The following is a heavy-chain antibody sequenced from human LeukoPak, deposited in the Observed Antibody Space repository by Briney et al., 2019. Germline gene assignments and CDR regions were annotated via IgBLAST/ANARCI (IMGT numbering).Heavy chain of an antibody. Sequence: GASVKVSCKASGGTFSSYAISWVRQAPGQGLEWMGRIIPILGIANYAQKLQGRVTMSTDTSTSTAYMELRSLRSDDTAVYYCAREDYSNSGDYWGQGTLVTVSS. J-gene: IGHJ4*02. V-gene: IGHV1-69*04. CDR2: IIPILGIA. CDR1: GGTFSSYA. CDR3: AREDYSNSGDY. D-gene: IGHD4-11*01.